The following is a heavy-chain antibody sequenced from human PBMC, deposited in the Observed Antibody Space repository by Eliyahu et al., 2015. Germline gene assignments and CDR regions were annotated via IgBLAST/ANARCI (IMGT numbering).Heavy chain of an antibody. CDR2: ISKGGGDT. D-gene: IGHD1-1*01. CDR3: AKESWGGGTPWDDSFGS. J-gene: IGHJ5*01. Sequence: EVQMLESGGGLVQPGGSLXLSCAAXGFPFSPXALNWVRQAPGKGLEWVSCISKGGGDTYYADSVKGRFTISRDDSKNTLFLQMDNLRAEDTALYYCAKESWGGGTPWDDSFGSWGQGTRVIVSS. CDR1: GFPFSPXA. V-gene: IGHV3-23*01.